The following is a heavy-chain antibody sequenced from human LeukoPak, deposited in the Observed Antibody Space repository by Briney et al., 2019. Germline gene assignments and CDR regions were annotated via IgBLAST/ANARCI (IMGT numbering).Heavy chain of an antibody. CDR3: VRGAEAETSPLDF. J-gene: IGHJ4*02. CDR1: GYIFSDYY. Sequence: ASVKVSCKASGYIFSDYYMHWVRQAPGQGLEWLGWINPKSGAADYAQQFRGRVTMTRDTSINTDYMEMKRVTSDDTAVYYCVRGAEAETSPLDFWGQGTLVIVS. CDR2: INPKSGAA. V-gene: IGHV1-2*02. D-gene: IGHD6-13*01.